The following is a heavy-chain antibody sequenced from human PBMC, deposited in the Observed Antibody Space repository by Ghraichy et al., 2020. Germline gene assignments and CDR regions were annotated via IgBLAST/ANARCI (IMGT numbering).Heavy chain of an antibody. CDR2: INNSGST. CDR3: ARGSGGYDDY. Sequence: SETLSLTCAVYGGSFSGYYWSWIRQPPGKGLEWIGEINNSGSTNYNPSLKSRVTISVDTSKNQFSLKLSSVTAADTAVYYCARGSGGYDDYWGQGTLVTVSS. D-gene: IGHD5-12*01. CDR1: GGSFSGYY. V-gene: IGHV4-34*01. J-gene: IGHJ4*02.